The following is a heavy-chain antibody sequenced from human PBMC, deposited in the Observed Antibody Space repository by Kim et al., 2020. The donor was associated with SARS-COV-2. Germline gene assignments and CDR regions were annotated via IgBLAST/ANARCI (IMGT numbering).Heavy chain of an antibody. D-gene: IGHD6-13*01. Sequence: GGSLRLSCAASGLTFSAYSMTWVRQAPGKGLEWVALIRPTGDSTFYGDSVKGRFTISRDNSRSTLHLQMNSLRAEDTAGYYCVVGQQLGNWGQGTRVTVSS. J-gene: IGHJ4*02. CDR1: GLTFSAYS. V-gene: IGHV3-23*01. CDR3: VVGQQLGN. CDR2: IRPTGDST.